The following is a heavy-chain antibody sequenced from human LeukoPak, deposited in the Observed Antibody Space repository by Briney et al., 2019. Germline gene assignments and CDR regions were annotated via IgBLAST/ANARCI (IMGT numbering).Heavy chain of an antibody. Sequence: PSETLSLTCAVYGGSFSGYYWSWIRQPPGKGLEWIGSIYHSGSTYYDPSLKSRVTISVDTSKNQFSLKLSSVTAADTAVYYCAREALRYFDWLLAPDPYYFDYWGQGTLVTVSS. CDR1: GGSFSGYY. CDR3: AREALRYFDWLLAPDPYYFDY. D-gene: IGHD3-9*01. CDR2: IYHSGST. V-gene: IGHV4-34*01. J-gene: IGHJ4*02.